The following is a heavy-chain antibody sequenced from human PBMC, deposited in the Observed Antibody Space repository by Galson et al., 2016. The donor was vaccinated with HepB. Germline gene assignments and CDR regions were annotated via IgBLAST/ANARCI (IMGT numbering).Heavy chain of an antibody. Sequence: SLRLSCAASGFTFSSYAMSWVRQAPGKGLEWISGISDSGTSTYHADSVKGRFTISRDNSKNKLYLQMNSLRPEDTAVYYCAKDQGVLRHFDWLTYDAFDMWGQGTMVTVSS. CDR3: AKDQGVLRHFDWLTYDAFDM. CDR1: GFTFSSYA. J-gene: IGHJ3*02. CDR2: ISDSGTST. V-gene: IGHV3-23*01. D-gene: IGHD3-9*01.